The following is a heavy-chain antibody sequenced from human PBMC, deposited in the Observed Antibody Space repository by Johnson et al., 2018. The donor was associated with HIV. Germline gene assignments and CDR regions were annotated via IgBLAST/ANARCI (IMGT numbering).Heavy chain of an antibody. CDR2: ISGSGGST. D-gene: IGHD3-10*01. V-gene: IGHV3-11*04. Sequence: QVQLVESGGGLVKPGGSLRLSCAASGFSFGDYYMSWIRQAPGKGLEWVSAISGSGGSTYYADSVKGRFTISRDNAKNSLYLQMNSLRAEDTAVYYCAREGQEFNDAFDIWGQGTMVTVSS. CDR3: AREGQEFNDAFDI. J-gene: IGHJ3*02. CDR1: GFSFGDYY.